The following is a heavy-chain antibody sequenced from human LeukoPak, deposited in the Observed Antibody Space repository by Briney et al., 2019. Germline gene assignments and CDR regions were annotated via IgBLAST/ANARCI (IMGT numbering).Heavy chain of an antibody. J-gene: IGHJ3*01. D-gene: IGHD4-17*01. CDR1: GFTVSSNY. CDR2: IYSGGST. V-gene: IGHV3-66*02. CDR3: AGDDYGDYLSL. Sequence: GGSLRLSCAASGFTVSSNYMSWVRQAPGKGLEWVSVIYSGGSTYYADSVKGRFTISRDNSKNTLYLQMNSLRAEDTAVYYWAGDDYGDYLSLWGQGTMVTVSS.